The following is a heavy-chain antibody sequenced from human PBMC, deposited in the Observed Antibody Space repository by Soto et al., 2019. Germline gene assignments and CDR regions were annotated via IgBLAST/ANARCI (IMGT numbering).Heavy chain of an antibody. CDR3: ARTKVGHSTPSDI. CDR2: MHYDGST. J-gene: IGHJ4*01. V-gene: IGHV4-31*03. CDR1: GVYSIRGGNY. Sequence: SQLKSLTCSVSGVYSIRGGNYCVWKSKHPGKGLEWIGYMHYDGSTFHNPSLQSRVTISSDTSKNQFSLKVRSVTATDTAVYYCARTKVGHSTPSDIWGQGTLVTVYS. D-gene: IGHD1-26*01.